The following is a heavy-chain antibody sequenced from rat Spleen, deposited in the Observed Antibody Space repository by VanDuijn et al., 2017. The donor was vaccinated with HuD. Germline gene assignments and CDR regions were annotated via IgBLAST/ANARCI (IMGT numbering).Heavy chain of an antibody. V-gene: IGHV5S23*01. CDR3: ARHGYNSYFDY. D-gene: IGHD1-9*01. J-gene: IGHJ2*01. CDR2: ISTGAGST. CDR1: GITYSNHV. Sequence: EVQLVESGGGLVQPGRSLKLSCTGSGITYSNHVMAWVRQAPTKGLEWVAYISTGAGSTYYRDSVKGRFTISRDNAKSSLYLQMDSLRSEDTATYYCARHGYNSYFDYWGQGVMVTVSS.